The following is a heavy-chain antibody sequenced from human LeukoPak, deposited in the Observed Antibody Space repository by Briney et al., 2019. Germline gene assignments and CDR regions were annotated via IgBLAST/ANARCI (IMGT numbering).Heavy chain of an antibody. V-gene: IGHV1-46*01. CDR2: INPSGGST. D-gene: IGHD5-12*01. J-gene: IGHJ4*02. Sequence: ASVKVSCKASGYTFTSYYMHWVRQAPGQGLEWMGIINPSGGSTSYAQKFQGRVTMTRDMSTSTVYMELSSLRSEDTAVYYCARDTTIVATIKGTFDYWGQGTLVTVSS. CDR1: GYTFTSYY. CDR3: ARDTTIVATIKGTFDY.